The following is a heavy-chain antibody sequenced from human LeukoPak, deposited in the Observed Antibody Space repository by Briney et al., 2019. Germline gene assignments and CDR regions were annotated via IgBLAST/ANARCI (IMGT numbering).Heavy chain of an antibody. J-gene: IGHJ4*02. CDR3: ARDMYYYDSSGYYPRVDFDY. CDR2: ISSSGSTI. D-gene: IGHD3-22*01. V-gene: IGHV3-48*03. CDR1: GFTFSSYE. Sequence: PGGSLRLSCAASGFTFSSYEMNWVRQAPGKGLEWVSYISSSGSTIYYAYSVKGRFTISRDNAKNSLYLQMNSLRAEDTAVYYCARDMYYYDSSGYYPRVDFDYWGQGTLVTVSS.